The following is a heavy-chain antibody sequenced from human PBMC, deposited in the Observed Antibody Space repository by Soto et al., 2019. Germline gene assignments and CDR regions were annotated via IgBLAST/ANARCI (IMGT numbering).Heavy chain of an antibody. CDR3: AREDVDLRAVAGPWDGLDV. D-gene: IGHD6-19*01. J-gene: IGHJ6*02. CDR2: ISGDNGNA. Sequence: QVQLVQSGAEVKKPGASVNVSCKASGYTFTDYGIPWVQQAPGQGLEWMGWISGDNGNAIYAQNLQGRVTMTTDTSTSTGYMEVRSLRSDDPAVYYCAREDVDLRAVAGPWDGLDVWGQGTTVAVSS. CDR1: GYTFTDYG. V-gene: IGHV1-18*01.